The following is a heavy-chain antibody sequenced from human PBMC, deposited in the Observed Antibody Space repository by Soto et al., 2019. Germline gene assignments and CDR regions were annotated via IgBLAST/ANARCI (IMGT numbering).Heavy chain of an antibody. D-gene: IGHD3-3*01. CDR1: GLTFSSYA. J-gene: IGHJ6*03. Sequence: EVQLLESGGGLVQPGGSLRLSCAASGLTFSSYAMTWVRQAPGKGLEWVAAISDGGGSTYYADSVKGRFTISRDNSKNTLYLQMNSLRGEDTAVYYCAKDSRSLTRISIFGVDYMDGWGKGTTVTVSS. CDR3: AKDSRSLTRISIFGVDYMDG. V-gene: IGHV3-23*01. CDR2: ISDGGGST.